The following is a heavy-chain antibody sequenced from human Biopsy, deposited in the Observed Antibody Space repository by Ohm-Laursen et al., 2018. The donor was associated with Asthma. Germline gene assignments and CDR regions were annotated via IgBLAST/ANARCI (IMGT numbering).Heavy chain of an antibody. CDR3: ARDFGCGSYFVGTTFDY. CDR1: GFTFHNYV. Sequence: SLRLSCTASGFTFHNYVMHWVRQAPGKGLEWVAGTFFDGSNKYYADSVKGRFTISRDNSKNTLYLQMNSLRAEDSAVYYCARDFGCGSYFVGTTFDYWGQGALVTVSS. D-gene: IGHD1-26*01. J-gene: IGHJ4*02. CDR2: TFFDGSNK. V-gene: IGHV3-30-3*01.